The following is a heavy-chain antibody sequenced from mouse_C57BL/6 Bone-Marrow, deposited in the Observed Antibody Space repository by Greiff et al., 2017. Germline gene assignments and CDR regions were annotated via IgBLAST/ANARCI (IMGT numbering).Heavy chain of an antibody. CDR2: IDPSDSYT. V-gene: IGHV1-69*01. J-gene: IGHJ2*01. D-gene: IGHD2-2*01. CDR1: CYTFTSYW. Sequence: QVQLQQPGAELVMPGASVKLSCKASCYTFTSYWMHWVKQRPGQGLEWIGEIDPSDSYTNYNQKFKGKSTLTVDKSSSTAYMQLSSLTSEDSAVYYCARRTMVTTYYFDYWGQGTTRTVSS. CDR3: ARRTMVTTYYFDY.